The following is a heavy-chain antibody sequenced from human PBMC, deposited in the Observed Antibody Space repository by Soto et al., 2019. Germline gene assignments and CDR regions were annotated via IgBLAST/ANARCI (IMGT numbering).Heavy chain of an antibody. D-gene: IGHD2-21*01. J-gene: IGHJ4*02. V-gene: IGHV5-51*01. CDR2: IYPGDSDT. Sequence: PXESLKISRKASGYSFTTYLVVWVRQMPGKGLEWMGIIYPGDSDTRFSPSFQGQVTISVDKSIHTAYLQWSSLKASDSAMYYCARQEYQFDSYSFGDWGQGTLVTVSS. CDR1: GYSFTTYL. CDR3: ARQEYQFDSYSFGD.